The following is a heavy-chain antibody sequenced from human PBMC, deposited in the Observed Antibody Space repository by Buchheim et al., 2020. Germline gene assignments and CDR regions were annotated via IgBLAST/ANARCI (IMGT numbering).Heavy chain of an antibody. V-gene: IGHV4-34*01. D-gene: IGHD1-1*01. CDR2: INHSGST. Sequence: QVQLQQWGAGLLKPSETLSLTCAVYGGSFSGYYWSWIRQPPGKGLEWIGEINHSGSTNYNPSLKSRVTISADTSKNQFSLKLSSMTAADTAVYYCARGRAWNLNYFDYWGQGTL. CDR1: GGSFSGYY. CDR3: ARGRAWNLNYFDY. J-gene: IGHJ4*02.